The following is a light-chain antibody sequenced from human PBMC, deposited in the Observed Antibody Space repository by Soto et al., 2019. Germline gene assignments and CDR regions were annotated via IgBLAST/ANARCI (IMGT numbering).Light chain of an antibody. V-gene: IGKV1-5*01. Sequence: DIQLTQFPSTLSASVGDRVTLTCRASQSVNIWLAWYQQKPGKAPKLLIYDAAQLQRGVPLRFSGSGKQTEFTLTINSLQPDDCAVYYCQQYTAYSLPLGGGTKVEI. CDR1: QSVNIW. CDR2: DAA. J-gene: IGKJ4*01. CDR3: QQYTAYSLP.